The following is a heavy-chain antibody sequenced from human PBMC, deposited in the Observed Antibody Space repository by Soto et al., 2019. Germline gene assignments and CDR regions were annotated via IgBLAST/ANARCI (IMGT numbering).Heavy chain of an antibody. CDR3: ARESEDLTSNFDY. V-gene: IGHV3-23*01. Sequence: EEQLLESGGGLVQPGGSLRLSCAASGFRFSDYSMSWVRQVPGGGLEWVAVISADGHSTYFADSVKGRFTITRDNFKDTMSLEMHYLRPEDTAVYYCARESEDLTSNFDYWGQGTLVTVSS. J-gene: IGHJ4*02. CDR1: GFRFSDYS. CDR2: ISADGHST.